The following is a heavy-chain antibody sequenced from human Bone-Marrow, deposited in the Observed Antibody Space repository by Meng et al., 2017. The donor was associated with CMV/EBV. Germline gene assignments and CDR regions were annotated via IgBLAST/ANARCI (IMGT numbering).Heavy chain of an antibody. CDR2: INPSGGSP. D-gene: IGHD3-3*01. CDR3: ARDLGGSGNDH. Sequence: ASVKVSCKASGYTFTRYFLHWVRQAHGQGLEWMGIINPSGGSPTYAQEFQGRVTMTRDTSTSTIYMELGNLRSEDTAVYYCARDLGGSGNDHWGPGHRVTGAS. J-gene: IGHJ5*02. CDR1: GYTFTRYF. V-gene: IGHV1-46*01.